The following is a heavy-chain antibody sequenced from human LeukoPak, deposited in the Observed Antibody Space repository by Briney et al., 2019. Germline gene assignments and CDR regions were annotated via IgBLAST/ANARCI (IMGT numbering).Heavy chain of an antibody. CDR3: ARSFRAAGIHYYYMDV. V-gene: IGHV4-59*11. D-gene: IGHD6-13*01. Sequence: SETLSLTCTVSGVSISGHYWTLIRQPPGKGLELIWYISHSGRTNCNPSLKSRVTISVDTSQNQFSLTLNSVTAADTAVYYCARSFRAAGIHYYYMDVWGKGTTVTVSS. CDR2: ISHSGRT. J-gene: IGHJ6*03. CDR1: GVSISGHY.